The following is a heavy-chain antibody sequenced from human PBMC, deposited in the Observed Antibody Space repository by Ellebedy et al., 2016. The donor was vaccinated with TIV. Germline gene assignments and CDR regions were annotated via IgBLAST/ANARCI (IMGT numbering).Heavy chain of an antibody. CDR2: AKNKANSYTT. Sequence: GESLKISCAASGFTFSYRYMDWVRQAPGKGLEWVGRAKNKANSYTTEYAASVKGRFTISRDDSKNSLFLQMNSLKIEDTAVYYCASPHYGDDDYWGQGTLVTVSS. CDR3: ASPHYGDDDY. J-gene: IGHJ4*02. CDR1: GFTFSYRY. D-gene: IGHD4-17*01. V-gene: IGHV3-72*01.